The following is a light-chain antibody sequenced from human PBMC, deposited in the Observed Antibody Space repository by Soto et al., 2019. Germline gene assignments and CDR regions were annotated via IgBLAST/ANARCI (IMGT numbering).Light chain of an antibody. CDR1: SSDIGNDNL. J-gene: IGLJ2*01. CDR2: EDA. Sequence: QSALTQPASVSGSPGQSITISCTGTSSDIGNDNLVSWYQQNPGKVPKLMIFEDAKRPSGVSHRFSGSKSGNTASLTISGLQAEDEADYYCCSYARSSTSVVFGGGTKLTVL. CDR3: CSYARSSTSVV. V-gene: IGLV2-23*01.